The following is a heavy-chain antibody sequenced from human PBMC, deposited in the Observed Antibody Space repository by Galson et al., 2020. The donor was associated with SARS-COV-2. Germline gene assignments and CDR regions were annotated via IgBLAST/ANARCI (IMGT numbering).Heavy chain of an antibody. Sequence: GESLKISCAASGFTFSGSTIHWVRQASGKGLEWVGRIRSKANSYATGYAASVKGRFTVSRDDSKSTAYLQMNRLKTEDTAVYYCTRYGDNGIMWHYWGQGILVTVSS. J-gene: IGHJ4*02. CDR2: IRSKANSYAT. CDR3: TRYGDNGIMWHY. CDR1: GFTFSGST. V-gene: IGHV3-73*01. D-gene: IGHD2-21*02.